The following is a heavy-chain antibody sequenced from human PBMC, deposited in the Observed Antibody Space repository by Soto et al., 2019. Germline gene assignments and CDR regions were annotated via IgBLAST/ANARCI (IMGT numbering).Heavy chain of an antibody. Sequence: GSLRLSCDTSGFSFSVYGMHWVRQAPGKGLEWVAVIWYDASKQFYAASVEGRFTISRDNSKAILYLQMNSLRAEDTAVYYCAAWAEGATEVHWGQGTLVTVSS. D-gene: IGHD2-15*01. V-gene: IGHV3-33*01. CDR3: AAWAEGATEVH. CDR2: IWYDASKQ. J-gene: IGHJ4*02. CDR1: GFSFSVYG.